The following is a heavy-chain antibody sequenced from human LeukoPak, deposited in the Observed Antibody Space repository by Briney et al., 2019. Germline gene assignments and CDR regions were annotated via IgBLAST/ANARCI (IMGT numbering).Heavy chain of an antibody. CDR2: ISGSGGSP. CDR1: GFTFSSYG. D-gene: IGHD6-19*01. V-gene: IGHV3-23*01. J-gene: IGHJ4*02. Sequence: QSGGSLRLSCAASGFTFSSYGMSWVRQAPGKGLEWVSAISGSGGSPYYADSVKGRFTISRDNAKNSLYLQMKSLRAEDTALYYCAREDNSGWAFRSAWFDYWGQGTLVTVSS. CDR3: AREDNSGWAFRSAWFDY.